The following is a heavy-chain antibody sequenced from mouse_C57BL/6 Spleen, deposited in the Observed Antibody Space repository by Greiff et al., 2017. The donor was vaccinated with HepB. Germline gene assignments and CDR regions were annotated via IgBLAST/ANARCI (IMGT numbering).Heavy chain of an antibody. V-gene: IGHV1-22*01. J-gene: IGHJ2*01. CDR3: AREDYDAENY. CDR1: GYTFTDYN. Sequence: EVKLVESGPELVKPGASVKMSCKASGYTFTDYNMHWVKQSHGKSLEWIGYINPNNGGTSYNQKFKGKATLTVNKSSSTAYMELRSLTSEDSAVYYCAREDYDAENYWGQGTTLTVSS. D-gene: IGHD2-4*01. CDR2: INPNNGGT.